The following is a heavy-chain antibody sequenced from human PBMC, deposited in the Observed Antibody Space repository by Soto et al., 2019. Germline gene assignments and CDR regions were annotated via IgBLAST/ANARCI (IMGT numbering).Heavy chain of an antibody. CDR3: ARNRGSPYYDILTGYTNPDGMDV. CDR1: GYTFTGYY. Sequence: ASVKVSCKASGYTFTGYYMHCVRQAPGQGLEWMGWINPNSGGTNYAQKFQGRVTMTRDTSISTAYMELSRLRSDDTAVYYCARNRGSPYYDILTGYTNPDGMDVWGQGTTVTVSS. CDR2: INPNSGGT. J-gene: IGHJ6*02. V-gene: IGHV1-2*02. D-gene: IGHD3-9*01.